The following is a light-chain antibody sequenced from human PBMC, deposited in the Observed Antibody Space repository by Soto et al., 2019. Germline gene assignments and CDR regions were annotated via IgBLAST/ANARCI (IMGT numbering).Light chain of an antibody. CDR1: QSVSSN. CDR3: QQYNKWPT. Sequence: EIVMTQSPATLSVSPGERATLSCRASQSVSSNLAWYQQKPGQAPRLLIYGASTRATGIPGRFSGSGSGTEFTLTISSLQSEDFAVYYCQQYNKWPTFGQGTKVEIK. J-gene: IGKJ1*01. V-gene: IGKV3-15*01. CDR2: GAS.